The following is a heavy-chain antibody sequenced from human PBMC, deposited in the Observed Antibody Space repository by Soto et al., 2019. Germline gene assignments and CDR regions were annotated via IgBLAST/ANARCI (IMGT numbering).Heavy chain of an antibody. CDR2: IFHSGST. J-gene: IGHJ6*02. D-gene: IGHD5-12*01. V-gene: IGHV4-59*01. Sequence: RLLLERGLEWIGDIFHSGSTNYNPSLKSRVTISVDTSKDQFSLKLSSVTAADTAVYYCARMLGTLDGYKSYYYGMDVWGQGPMGT. CDR3: ARMLGTLDGYKSYYYGMDV.